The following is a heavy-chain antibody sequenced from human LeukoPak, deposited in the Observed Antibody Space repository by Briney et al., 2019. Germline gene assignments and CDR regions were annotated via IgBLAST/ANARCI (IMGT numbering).Heavy chain of an antibody. CDR3: AKQATYSGGTGAFDY. V-gene: IGHV3-23*01. CDR2: ISGSGGST. CDR1: GFAFSSYA. Sequence: PGGSLRLSCAASGFAFSSYAMSWVRQAPGKGLEWVSDISGSGGSTYDADSVKGRFTIPRDNSKNTLFLQMSSLRAEDTAVYYCAKQATYSGGTGAFDYWGQGTLVTVSS. D-gene: IGHD6-25*01. J-gene: IGHJ4*02.